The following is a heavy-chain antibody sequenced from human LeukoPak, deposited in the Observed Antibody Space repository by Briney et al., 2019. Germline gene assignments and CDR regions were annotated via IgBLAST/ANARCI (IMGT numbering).Heavy chain of an antibody. CDR2: INHSGST. J-gene: IGHJ4*02. CDR3: CRYCYDSSGYYAPGGTDY. CDR1: GGSFSGYY. D-gene: IGHD3-22*01. Sequence: SETLSLTCAVYGGSFSGYYWSWIRQPPGKGLEWIGEINHSGSTNYNPSLKSRVTISVDTSKNQFSLKLSSVTAADTAVYYCCRYCYDSSGYYAPGGTDYWGQGTLVTVSS. V-gene: IGHV4-34*03.